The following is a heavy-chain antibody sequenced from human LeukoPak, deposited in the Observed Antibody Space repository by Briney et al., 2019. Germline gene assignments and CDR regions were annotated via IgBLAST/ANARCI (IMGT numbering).Heavy chain of an antibody. D-gene: IGHD4-11*01. V-gene: IGHV4-30-2*01. J-gene: IGHJ5*02. CDR3: ARYDSTTKWFDP. CDR1: GGSINSGAYY. Sequence: PSETLSLTCTVSGGSINSGAYYWSWIRQPPGKGLEWIGYIFHTGSTYYNPSLKSRAIMSVDRSKSQFSLKLSSVTAADTAVYYCARYDSTTKWFDPWGQGTLVSVSS. CDR2: IFHTGST.